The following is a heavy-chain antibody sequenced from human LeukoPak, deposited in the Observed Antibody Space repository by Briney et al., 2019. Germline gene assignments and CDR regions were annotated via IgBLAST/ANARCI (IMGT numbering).Heavy chain of an antibody. Sequence: PSETLSLTCTVSGGSISSSYYYWGWIRQPPGKGLEWIGSIYYSGSTYYNPSLKSRVTISVDTSKNQFSLKLRSVTAADTAVYYCARVGSSTNGEIDYWGQGTLVTVSS. CDR1: GGSISSSYYY. CDR3: ARVGSSTNGEIDY. V-gene: IGHV4-39*01. CDR2: IYYSGST. D-gene: IGHD2-2*01. J-gene: IGHJ4*02.